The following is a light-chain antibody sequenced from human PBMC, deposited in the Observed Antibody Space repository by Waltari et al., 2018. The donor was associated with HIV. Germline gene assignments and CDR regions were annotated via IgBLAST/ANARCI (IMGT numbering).Light chain of an antibody. V-gene: IGKV2-28*01. CDR3: MQALQRGFT. CDR2: LGS. CDR1: QSLQSNGYNY. J-gene: IGKJ3*01. Sequence: DLVMTQSPLSLPVTPGEPASISCRSSQSLQSNGYNYLDWYLQKPGQSPQLLIYLGSNRASGVPDRFSGSGSGTDFTLKISKVEAEDVGVYYCMQALQRGFTFGPGTKVDIK.